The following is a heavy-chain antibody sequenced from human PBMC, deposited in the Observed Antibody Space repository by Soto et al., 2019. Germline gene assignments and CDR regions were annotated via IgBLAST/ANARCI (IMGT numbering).Heavy chain of an antibody. CDR1: GGSFSGYY. CDR2: INHSGST. D-gene: IGHD5-12*01. V-gene: IGHV4-34*01. J-gene: IGHJ6*02. CDR3: ARDHIVATIGVDYYYYGMDV. Sequence: PSETLSLTCAVYGGSFSGYYCICIRHPPFKWREWIVEINHSGSTNYNPSLKSRVTISVDTSKNQFSLKLSSVTAADTAVYYCARDHIVATIGVDYYYYGMDVWGQGTTVTVSS.